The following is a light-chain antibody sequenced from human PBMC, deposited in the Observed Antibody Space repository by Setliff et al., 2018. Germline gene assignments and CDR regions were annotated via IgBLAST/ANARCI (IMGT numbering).Light chain of an antibody. CDR1: SSDVGGYNY. CDR3: TSYTTNRTYV. J-gene: IGLJ1*01. CDR2: EVS. Sequence: QSALAQPASVSGSPGQSITISCTGTSSDVGGYNYVSWFQHHPGKAPKLTIYEVSNRPSGVSYRFSGSKSDNTASLTISGLQAEDEADYYCTSYTTNRTYVFGTGTRSPS. V-gene: IGLV2-14*01.